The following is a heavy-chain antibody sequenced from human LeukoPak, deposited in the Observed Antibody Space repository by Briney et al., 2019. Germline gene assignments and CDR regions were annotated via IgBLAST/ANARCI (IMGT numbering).Heavy chain of an antibody. V-gene: IGHV1-24*01. Sequence: GASVKVSCKVSGYTLTELSMHWVRQAPGIGLEWMGGFDPEDGETIFARKFQGRVTMTEDTSIDTAYMELSSLRSEDTAVYYCARGRSGSYFPFDYWGQGTLVTVSS. CDR2: FDPEDGET. D-gene: IGHD1-26*01. J-gene: IGHJ4*02. CDR1: GYTLTELS. CDR3: ARGRSGSYFPFDY.